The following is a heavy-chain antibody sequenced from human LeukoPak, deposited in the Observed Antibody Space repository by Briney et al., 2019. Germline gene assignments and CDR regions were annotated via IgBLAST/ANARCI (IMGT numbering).Heavy chain of an antibody. D-gene: IGHD5-12*01. CDR2: ISYDGSNK. CDR1: GLTFSSYG. J-gene: IGHJ4*02. V-gene: IGHV3-30*18. Sequence: GGSLRLSCAASGLTFSSYGMHWVRQAPGKGLEWVAVISYDGSNKYYADSVNRRFTISIYNSKNTLYLQLNILTADATAVYYCAKDLYSGYDFPFDFWGQGTLVTVSS. CDR3: AKDLYSGYDFPFDF.